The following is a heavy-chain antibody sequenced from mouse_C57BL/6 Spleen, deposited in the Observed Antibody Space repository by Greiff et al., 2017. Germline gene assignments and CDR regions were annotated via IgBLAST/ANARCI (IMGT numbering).Heavy chain of an antibody. J-gene: IGHJ2*01. CDR1: GYTFTSYG. V-gene: IGHV1-81*01. CDR2: IYPRSGNT. Sequence: VKLMESGAELARPGASVKLSCKASGYTFTSYGISWVKQRTGQGLEWIGEIYPRSGNTYYNEKFKGKATLTADKSSSTAYMELRSLTSEDSAVYFCASHYSSGYGYWGQGTTLTVSS. CDR3: ASHYSSGYGY. D-gene: IGHD3-2*02.